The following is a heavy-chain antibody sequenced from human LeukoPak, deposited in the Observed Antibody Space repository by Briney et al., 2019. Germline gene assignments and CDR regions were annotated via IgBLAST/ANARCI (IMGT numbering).Heavy chain of an antibody. D-gene: IGHD4-17*01. CDR1: GFVFSGFG. Sequence: PGDSLRLSCAASGFVFSGFGMHWVRQAPGKGVEWVAFIRYEGSQYYVDSVKGRFTISRDNFKNTLYLQMNSLRPEDTGLYYCARDGAAVTTPDYWGQGTLVTVSA. CDR2: IRYEGSQ. J-gene: IGHJ4*02. V-gene: IGHV3-30*02. CDR3: ARDGAAVTTPDY.